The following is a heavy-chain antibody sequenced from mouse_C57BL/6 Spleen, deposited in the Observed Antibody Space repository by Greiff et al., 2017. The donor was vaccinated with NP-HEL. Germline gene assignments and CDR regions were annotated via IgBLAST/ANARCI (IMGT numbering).Heavy chain of an antibody. D-gene: IGHD1-1*01. CDR1: GFTFSDAW. Sequence: EVKVVESGGGLVQPGGSMKLSCAASGFTFSDAWMDWVRQSPEKGLEWVAEIRNKANNHATYYAESVKGRFTISRDDSKSSVYLQMNSLRAEDTGIYYCTRDGSSNFDYWGQGTTLTVSS. CDR3: TRDGSSNFDY. J-gene: IGHJ2*01. V-gene: IGHV6-6*01. CDR2: IRNKANNHAT.